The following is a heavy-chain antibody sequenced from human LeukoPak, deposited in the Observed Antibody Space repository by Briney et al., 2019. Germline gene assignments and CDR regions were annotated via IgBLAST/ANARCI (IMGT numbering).Heavy chain of an antibody. D-gene: IGHD3-10*01. Sequence: PSETLSLTCTVSGGSISSYYWSWIRQPPGEGLEWIGYIYYSGSTNYNPSLKSRVTISVDTSKNQFSLKLSSVTAADTAVYYCARTTNYGGPNSFDIWGQGTMVTVSS. CDR3: ARTTNYGGPNSFDI. J-gene: IGHJ3*02. V-gene: IGHV4-59*01. CDR1: GGSISSYY. CDR2: IYYSGST.